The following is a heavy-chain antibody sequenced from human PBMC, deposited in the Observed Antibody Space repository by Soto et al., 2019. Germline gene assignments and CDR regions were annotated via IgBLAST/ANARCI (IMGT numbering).Heavy chain of an antibody. V-gene: IGHV3-11*01. D-gene: IGHD6-19*01. CDR3: ARDRGIEVRQWLVPNYYGMDV. J-gene: IGHJ6*02. CDR1: GFTFSDYY. CDR2: ISSSGSTI. Sequence: GGSLRLSCAASGFTFSDYYMSWIRQAPGKGLEWVSYISSSGSTIYYADSVKGRFTISRDNAKNSLYLQMNSLRAEDTAVYYCARDRGIEVRQWLVPNYYGMDVWGQGTTVTVSS.